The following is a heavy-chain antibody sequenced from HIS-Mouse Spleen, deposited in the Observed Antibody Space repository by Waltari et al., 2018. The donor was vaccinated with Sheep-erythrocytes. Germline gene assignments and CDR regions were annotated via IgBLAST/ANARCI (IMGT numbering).Heavy chain of an antibody. CDR3: AKTGATTPHLDY. J-gene: IGHJ4*02. CDR1: GGTFSSYA. CDR2: IIPFLGIA. Sequence: QVQLVQSGAEGKKPGSAVKVSCKASGGTFSSYAISWVRQAPGQGLEWMGRIIPFLGIANTAQTFQGRVTITADKSTSTAYMELSSLRSEDTAVYYCAKTGATTPHLDYWGQGTLVTVSS. V-gene: IGHV1-69*04. D-gene: IGHD1-26*01.